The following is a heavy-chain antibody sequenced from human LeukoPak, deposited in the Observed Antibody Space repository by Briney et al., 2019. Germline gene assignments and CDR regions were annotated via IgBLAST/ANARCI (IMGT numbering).Heavy chain of an antibody. V-gene: IGHV3-23*01. CDR2: ISGSGGGT. J-gene: IGHJ4*02. CDR1: GFTFSSYA. CDR3: AKDKSGYDSLFDY. Sequence: PGGSLRLSCAASGFTFSSYAMSWVRQAPGKGLEWVSAISGSGGGTYYADSVKGRFTISRDNSKNTLYLQMNSLRAEDTAVYYCAKDKSGYDSLFDYWGQGTLVTVSS. D-gene: IGHD5-12*01.